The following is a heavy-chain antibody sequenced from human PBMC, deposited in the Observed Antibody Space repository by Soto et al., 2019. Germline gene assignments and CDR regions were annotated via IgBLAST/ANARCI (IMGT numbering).Heavy chain of an antibody. CDR1: GGSIRSTNW. CDR2: VYHNGTS. Sequence: LSLTCVVSGGSIRSTNWWAWVRQTPGKGLEWIGEVYHNGTSNYNPSLKGRATISVDTSKDQVSLRLNSVIDADTAVYYCARDLDRYCSVTSCHAMDVWGQGTPVTVSS. J-gene: IGHJ6*02. CDR3: ARDLDRYCSVTSCHAMDV. V-gene: IGHV4-4*02. D-gene: IGHD2-15*01.